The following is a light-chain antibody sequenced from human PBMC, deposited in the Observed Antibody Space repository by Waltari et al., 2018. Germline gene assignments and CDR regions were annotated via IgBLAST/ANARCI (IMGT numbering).Light chain of an antibody. CDR3: HSRDASGVGGS. V-gene: IGLV3-19*01. CDR1: SRRSHY. CDR2: DKK. J-gene: IGLJ2*01. Sequence: SSELTQDPTVSVAMGQTVRNTSQGGSRRSHYASWYQQPPGQAPILVIFDKKNRPSGFPDRFSVSSSDNTAVLTITGAQAEDEASYYCHSRDASGVGGSFGGGTKLTVL.